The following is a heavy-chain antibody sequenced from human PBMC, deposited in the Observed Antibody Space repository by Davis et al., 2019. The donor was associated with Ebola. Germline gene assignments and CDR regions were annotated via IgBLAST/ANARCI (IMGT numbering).Heavy chain of an antibody. J-gene: IGHJ2*01. CDR3: ASGLLGSANWYFDL. V-gene: IGHV1-18*01. CDR1: GSSFSIYG. CDR2: ISAYNGNT. Sequence: ASVKVSCKTSGSSFSIYGITWMRQAPGQGIEWMGWISAYNGNTKYAQKFQDRITMTTDTSTTTVYMELRSLTSDDTAVYYCASGLLGSANWYFDLWGRGTLVTVSS. D-gene: IGHD3-10*01.